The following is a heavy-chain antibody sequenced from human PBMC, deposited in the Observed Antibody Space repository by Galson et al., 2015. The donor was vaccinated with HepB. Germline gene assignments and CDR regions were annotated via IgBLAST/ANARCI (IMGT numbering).Heavy chain of an antibody. CDR3: ARGGLMVRGVGGTNPIL. CDR2: IYSGGST. Sequence: SLRLSCAASGFTVSSNYMSWVRQAPGKGLEWVSVIYSGGSTYHADSVKGRFTISRDNSKNTLYLQMNNLRAEDTAVYYCARGGLMVRGVGGTNPILWGQGTLVTVSS. V-gene: IGHV3-66*01. D-gene: IGHD3-10*01. J-gene: IGHJ4*02. CDR1: GFTVSSNY.